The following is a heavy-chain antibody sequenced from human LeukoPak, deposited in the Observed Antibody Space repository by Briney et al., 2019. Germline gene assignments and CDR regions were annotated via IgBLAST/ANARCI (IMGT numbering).Heavy chain of an antibody. CDR3: ARGIVQRWLQRSYWYFDL. CDR2: IIPIFGTA. CDR1: GGTFSSYA. D-gene: IGHD5-24*01. V-gene: IGHV1-69*13. Sequence: GASVKVSCKASGGTFSSYAISWVRQAPGQGLEWMGGIIPIFGTANYAQKFQGRVTITADESTSTAYMELSSLRSEDTAVYYCARGIVQRWLQRSYWYFDLWGRGTLVTVSS. J-gene: IGHJ2*01.